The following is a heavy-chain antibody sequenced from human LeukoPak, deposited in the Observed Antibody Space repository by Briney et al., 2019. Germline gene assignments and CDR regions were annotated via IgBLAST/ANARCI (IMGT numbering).Heavy chain of an antibody. Sequence: GGSLRLSCQASGFTFSTFPMSWVRQAPGKGLEWVSTLSGDGSDTHYADSVKGRFTISRDTSKNTLYLQMNSLRAEDTAVYYCAKEEWRTNDAFDIWGQGTMVTVSS. CDR2: LSGDGSDT. V-gene: IGHV3-23*01. D-gene: IGHD3-3*01. J-gene: IGHJ3*02. CDR1: GFTFSTFP. CDR3: AKEEWRTNDAFDI.